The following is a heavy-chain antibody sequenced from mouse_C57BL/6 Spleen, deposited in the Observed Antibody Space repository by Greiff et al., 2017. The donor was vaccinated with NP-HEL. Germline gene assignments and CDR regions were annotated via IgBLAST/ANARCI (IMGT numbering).Heavy chain of an antibody. J-gene: IGHJ4*01. V-gene: IGHV5-17*01. Sequence: EVQRVESGGGLVKPGGSLKLSCAASGFTFSDYGMHWVRQAPEKGLEWVAYISSGSSTIYYADTVKGRYTISRDNAKNTLFLQMTSLRSEDTAMYYCASPVGNYDCYAMDYWGQGTSVTVSS. CDR1: GFTFSDYG. CDR2: ISSGSSTI. D-gene: IGHD2-1*01. CDR3: ASPVGNYDCYAMDY.